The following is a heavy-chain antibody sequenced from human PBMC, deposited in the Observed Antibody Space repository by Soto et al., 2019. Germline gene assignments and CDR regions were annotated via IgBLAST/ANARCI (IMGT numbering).Heavy chain of an antibody. J-gene: IGHJ2*01. CDR2: IYYSGST. Sequence: QVQLQESGPGLVKPSETLSLTCTVSGGSISSYYWSWIRQPPGKGLEWIGYIYYSGSTNYNPSLXXXXXXXXXXXXXQFSLKLSXXXXXXXXXXXXXXXXXXXXVXSYWX. V-gene: IGHV4-59*01. CDR1: GGSISSYY. D-gene: IGHD2-15*01. CDR3: XXXXXXXXVXSYWX.